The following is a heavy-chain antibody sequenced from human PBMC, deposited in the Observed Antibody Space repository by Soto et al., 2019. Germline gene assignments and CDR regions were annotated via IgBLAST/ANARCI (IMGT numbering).Heavy chain of an antibody. Sequence: GASVKVSCKASGGTFSIYAISWVRQAPGQGLEWMGGIIPIFGTANYAQKFQGRVTITADESTSTAYMELSSLRSEDTAVYYCARDSLKYSSGWEGAWGQGTLVTVSS. D-gene: IGHD3-22*01. CDR3: ARDSLKYSSGWEGA. V-gene: IGHV1-69*13. J-gene: IGHJ5*02. CDR2: IIPIFGTA. CDR1: GGTFSIYA.